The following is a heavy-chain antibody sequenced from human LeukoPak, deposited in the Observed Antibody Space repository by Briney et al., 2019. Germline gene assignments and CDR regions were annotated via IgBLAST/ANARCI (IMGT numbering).Heavy chain of an antibody. CDR2: IAYDGSRA. D-gene: IGHD3-16*01. CDR3: VRDLILTWTPGDDFDH. J-gene: IGHJ4*02. CDR1: GFTFGGYG. Sequence: PGRSLRLSCAGSGFTFGGYGMHWFRQTPGKGLEWVAVIAYDGSRAFYADSVKGRFTISRDNSKNTMSVQMDDLRAEDTAVYYCVRDLILTWTPGDDFDHWGQGTLVTVSS. V-gene: IGHV3-33*01.